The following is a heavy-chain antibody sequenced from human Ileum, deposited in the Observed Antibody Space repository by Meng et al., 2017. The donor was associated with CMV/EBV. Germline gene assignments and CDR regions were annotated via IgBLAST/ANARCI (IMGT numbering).Heavy chain of an antibody. J-gene: IGHJ5*02. D-gene: IGHD6-13*01. CDR2: IFFSGNT. Sequence: QVPLHEPAPELSKPSQTPSLSCPVSGASISSGDSYWSWSRQPPGKGLKWIGYIFFSGNTYYNPSLTNRVIISIDTPRNQFSLKVDSVTAADTAVYYCARFRIAALGNFFDPWGHGTLVTVSS. V-gene: IGHV4-30-4*08. CDR1: GASISSGDSY. CDR3: ARFRIAALGNFFDP.